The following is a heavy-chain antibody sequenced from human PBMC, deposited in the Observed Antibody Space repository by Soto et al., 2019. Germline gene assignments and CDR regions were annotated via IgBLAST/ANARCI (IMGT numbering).Heavy chain of an antibody. CDR2: INPSGGST. V-gene: IGHV1-46*01. CDR1: GYTFTSYY. CDR3: ARDSVVVVAAIPGRWFDP. Sequence: ASVKVSCKASGYTFTSYYMHWVRQAPGQGLGWMGIINPSGGSTSYAQKFQGRVTMTRDTSTSTVYMELSSLRSEDTAVYYCARDSVVVVAAIPGRWFDPWGQGTLVTVSS. J-gene: IGHJ5*02. D-gene: IGHD2-15*01.